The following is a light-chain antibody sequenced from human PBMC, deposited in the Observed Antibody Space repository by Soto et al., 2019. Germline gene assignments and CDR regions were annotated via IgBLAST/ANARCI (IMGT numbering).Light chain of an antibody. Sequence: QSVLTQPPSVSGAPGQRVTISCTGSSSNIGAGYDVQWYQQLPGAAPRLLIFGNTNRPSGVPDRFSGSRSGTSASLAISGLQAEDEAYYSRQSYDISLSVSVVFGGGTKVTVL. CDR3: QSYDISLSVSVV. J-gene: IGLJ2*01. V-gene: IGLV1-40*01. CDR1: SSNIGAGYD. CDR2: GNT.